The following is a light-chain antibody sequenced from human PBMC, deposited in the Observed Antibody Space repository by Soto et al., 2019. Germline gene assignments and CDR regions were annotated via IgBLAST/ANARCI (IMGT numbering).Light chain of an antibody. CDR2: LAS. CDR1: LSLLYSDGDNY. V-gene: IGKV2-28*01. CDR3: MQGLQTPNP. J-gene: IGKJ1*01. Sequence: DIVMTQSPLSLPVTSGEPAPTACRSCLSLLYSDGDNYLDWYVQKRGQSPRLLIYLASNRDSGGPARFSGIGAGTHFRLQLSRVEAEDFGLYYCMQGLQTPNPFGQGTKV.